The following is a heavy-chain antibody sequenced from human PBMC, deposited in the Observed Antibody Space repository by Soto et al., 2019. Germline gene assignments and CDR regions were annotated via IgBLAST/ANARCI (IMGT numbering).Heavy chain of an antibody. V-gene: IGHV3-23*01. Sequence: LRLSCAASGFTFSSYPMSWVRQAPGKGLEWVSAISGSGGSTYYADSVKGRFTISRDNSKNTLYLQMNSLRAEDTAVYYCAKYRDEQLARPTYFDYWGQGTLVTVSS. CDR2: ISGSGGST. CDR1: GFTFSSYP. J-gene: IGHJ4*02. D-gene: IGHD6-13*01. CDR3: AKYRDEQLARPTYFDY.